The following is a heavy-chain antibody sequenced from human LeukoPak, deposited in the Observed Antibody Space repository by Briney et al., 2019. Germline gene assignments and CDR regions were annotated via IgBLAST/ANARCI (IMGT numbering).Heavy chain of an antibody. V-gene: IGHV1-69*05. CDR1: GGTFSSYA. CDR2: IIPIFGTA. Sequence: SVKVSCKASGGTFSSYAISWVRQAPGQGLEWMGGIIPIFGTANYAQKFQGRVTITMDESTSTAYMELSSLRSEDTAVYYCARVGYCSSTSCYKVNYYYYYYMDVWGKGTTVTVSS. CDR3: ARVGYCSSTSCYKVNYYYYYYMDV. J-gene: IGHJ6*03. D-gene: IGHD2-2*02.